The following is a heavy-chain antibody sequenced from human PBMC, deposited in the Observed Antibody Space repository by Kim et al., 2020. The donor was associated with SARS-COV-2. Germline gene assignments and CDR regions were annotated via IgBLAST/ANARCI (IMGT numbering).Heavy chain of an antibody. V-gene: IGHV3-23*03. J-gene: IGHJ6*02. CDR3: AKDASEDYDILTGYYRGGRKYYYGMDV. Sequence: GGSLRLSCAASGFTFSSYAMSWVRQAPGKGLEWVSVIYSGGSSTYYADSVKGRFTISRDNSKNTLYLQMNSLRAEDTAVYYCAKDASEDYDILTGYYRGGRKYYYGMDVWGQGTTVTVSS. CDR1: GFTFSSYA. D-gene: IGHD3-9*01. CDR2: IYSGGSST.